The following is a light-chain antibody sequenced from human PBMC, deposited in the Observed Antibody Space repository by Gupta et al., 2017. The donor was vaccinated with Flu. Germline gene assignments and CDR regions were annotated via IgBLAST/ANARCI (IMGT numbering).Light chain of an antibody. CDR2: DAS. CDR3: QQRSNWPWT. J-gene: IGKJ1*01. Sequence: EIMLTQSPATLSLSPGERATLSCRASQSVSSYLAWYQQKPGQAPRLLIYDASNRATGIPARFSGSGSGTDFTLTISSLEPEDFAVYYCQQRSNWPWTFVQGTKVEIK. V-gene: IGKV3-11*01. CDR1: QSVSSY.